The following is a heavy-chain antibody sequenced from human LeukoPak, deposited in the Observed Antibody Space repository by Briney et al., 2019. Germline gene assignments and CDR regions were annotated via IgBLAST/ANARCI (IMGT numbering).Heavy chain of an antibody. Sequence: GGSLRLSCAASGFTFSTYWMSWVRQAPGKGLEWVANIKQDGSEKYYVDSVKGRFTISRDNAKNSLYLQVNSLRAEDTAVYYCAKGRTGQNWFDPWGQGTLVTVSS. D-gene: IGHD1-14*01. CDR3: AKGRTGQNWFDP. CDR2: IKQDGSEK. V-gene: IGHV3-7*03. J-gene: IGHJ5*02. CDR1: GFTFSTYW.